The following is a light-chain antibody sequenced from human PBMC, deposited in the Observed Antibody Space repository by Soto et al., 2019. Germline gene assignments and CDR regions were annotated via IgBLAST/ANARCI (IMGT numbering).Light chain of an antibody. CDR3: QQCGSSPWT. J-gene: IGKJ1*01. CDR2: AAS. CDR1: QSITNN. V-gene: IGKV3-20*01. Sequence: EIVMTQSPASLSVSPGGRATLSCRASQSITNNLAWYQQKPGQAPRLLIYAASSRATGIPDRCSGGGAGTDCTLTSSRLEPEDFAVYYCQQCGSSPWTFGQGTKVDIK.